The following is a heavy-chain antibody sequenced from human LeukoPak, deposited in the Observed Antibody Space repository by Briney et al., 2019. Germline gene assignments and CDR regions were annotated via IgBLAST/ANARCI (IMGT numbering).Heavy chain of an antibody. CDR3: ARDSNFYDVSHDKAEDF. Sequence: SETLSLTCTVSGGSISSSSYYWGWIRQPPGKGLEWIGSIYYSGSTYYNPSLKSRVTISVDTSKNQFSLKLSSVTAADTAVYYCARDSNFYDVSHDKAEDFWGQGTLVTVSS. CDR1: GGSISSSSYY. D-gene: IGHD3-22*01. V-gene: IGHV4-39*02. J-gene: IGHJ4*02. CDR2: IYYSGST.